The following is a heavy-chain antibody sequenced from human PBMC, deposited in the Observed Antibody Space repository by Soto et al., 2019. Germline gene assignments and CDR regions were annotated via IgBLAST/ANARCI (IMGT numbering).Heavy chain of an antibody. CDR1: GGSISSYY. CDR3: ARDSVSGSYYYYFDY. V-gene: IGHV4-59*01. J-gene: IGHJ4*02. D-gene: IGHD3-10*01. CDR2: IYYSGST. Sequence: SETLSLTCTFSGGSISSYYWSWIRQPPGKGLGWIGYIYYSGSTHYNPSPKSRVTISVDTSQNPFSPKLSSVTAADTAVSYFARDSVSGSYYYYFDYWGQGTQVTVSS.